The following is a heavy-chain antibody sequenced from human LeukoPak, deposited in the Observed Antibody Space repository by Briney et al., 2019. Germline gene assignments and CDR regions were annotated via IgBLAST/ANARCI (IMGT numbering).Heavy chain of an antibody. CDR2: IYASGST. V-gene: IGHV4-4*07. CDR1: GGSIGNYY. CDR3: ARDFYGDDGHHPFDY. Sequence: SETLSLTCSVSGGSIGNYYWNWLRQPAGKGLEWIGRIYASGSTNYNPSLKSRVTISMDKSKNHFFLNLKSVTAADTAFYYCARDFYGDDGHHPFDYWGQGIQVTVSS. J-gene: IGHJ4*02. D-gene: IGHD2/OR15-2a*01.